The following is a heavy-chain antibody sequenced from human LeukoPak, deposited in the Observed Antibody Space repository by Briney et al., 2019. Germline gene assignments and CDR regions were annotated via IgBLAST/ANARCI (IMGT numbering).Heavy chain of an antibody. Sequence: GGSLRLSCAASGFTFSSYGMHWVRQAPGKGLEWVAVIWYGGSNKYYADSVKGRFTISRDNSKNTLYLQMNRLRAEDTAVYYCAKAAADFLGHYAFDIWGQGTMVTVSS. CDR3: AKAAADFLGHYAFDI. CDR2: IWYGGSNK. V-gene: IGHV3-30*02. J-gene: IGHJ3*02. CDR1: GFTFSSYG. D-gene: IGHD3-3*01.